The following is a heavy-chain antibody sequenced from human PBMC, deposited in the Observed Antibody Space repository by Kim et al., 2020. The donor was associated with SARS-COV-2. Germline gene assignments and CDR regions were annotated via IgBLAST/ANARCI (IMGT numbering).Heavy chain of an antibody. J-gene: IGHJ4*02. V-gene: IGHV4-4*09. D-gene: IGHD2-21*01. CDR2: T. CDR3: ARLFRAGLIDY. Sequence: TIYTPSLKSPVTISVDTSKHQFSLNLSSVTAADTAVYYCARLFRAGLIDYWGQGTLVTVSS.